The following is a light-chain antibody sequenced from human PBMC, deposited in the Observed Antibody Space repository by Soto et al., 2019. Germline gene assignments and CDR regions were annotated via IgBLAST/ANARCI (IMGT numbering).Light chain of an antibody. Sequence: EVVLTQSPGTLSLSAGEIATLSCRASQSVSSNYLAWYQQKPGQSPRLLIYGASNRAAGVPYRFRGSGSGTDFTLTISSVEPEDFGVYYCQQRSDWPPITFGQGTRLEIK. CDR2: GAS. CDR1: QSVSSNY. V-gene: IGKV3D-20*02. J-gene: IGKJ5*01. CDR3: QQRSDWPPIT.